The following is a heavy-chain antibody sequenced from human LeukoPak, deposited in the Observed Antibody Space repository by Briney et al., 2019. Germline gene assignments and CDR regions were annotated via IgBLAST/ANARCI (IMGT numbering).Heavy chain of an antibody. V-gene: IGHV3-15*01. CDR3: TTDSSSPGARITIFGVVIPDAFDI. D-gene: IGHD3-3*01. CDR2: MKSKTDRGIT. Sequence: GRSLRLSWPASAFTFSNAWMSWARQAAGKGLEWVGRMKSKTDRGITDYDAHVKGRFTISRDDSKNTLYLQMNSLKTEDTAVYYCTTDSSSPGARITIFGVVIPDAFDIWGQGTMVTVSS. CDR1: AFTFSNAW. J-gene: IGHJ3*02.